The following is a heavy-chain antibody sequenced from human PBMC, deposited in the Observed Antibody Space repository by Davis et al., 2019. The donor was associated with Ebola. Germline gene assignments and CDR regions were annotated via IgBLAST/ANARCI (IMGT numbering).Heavy chain of an antibody. D-gene: IGHD3-22*01. CDR3: AKVLYDYDSSGYYWDYYNYGMDV. Sequence: GESLKISCAASGFTYSSYAMSWIRQAPGKGLEWVSTISGTGGGTYYADSVKGRFTISRDNSKSTLYLHMNSLRAEDTAIYYCAKVLYDYDSSGYYWDYYNYGMDVWGKGTTVTVSS. CDR2: ISGTGGGT. V-gene: IGHV3-23*01. J-gene: IGHJ6*04. CDR1: GFTYSSYA.